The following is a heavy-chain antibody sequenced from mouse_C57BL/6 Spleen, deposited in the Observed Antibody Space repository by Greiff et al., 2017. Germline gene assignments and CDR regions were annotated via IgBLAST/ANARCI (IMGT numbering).Heavy chain of an antibody. CDR3: ARAGDDYAMDY. V-gene: IGHV1-63*01. Sequence: QVQLQQSGAELMKPGASVKMSCKASGYTFTNYWIGWAKQRPGHGLEWIGDIYPGGGYTNYNEKFKGKATLTADKSSSTAYMQFSSLTSEDSAIYYCARAGDDYAMDYWGQGTSVTVSS. J-gene: IGHJ4*01. D-gene: IGHD2-13*01. CDR2: IYPGGGYT. CDR1: GYTFTNYW.